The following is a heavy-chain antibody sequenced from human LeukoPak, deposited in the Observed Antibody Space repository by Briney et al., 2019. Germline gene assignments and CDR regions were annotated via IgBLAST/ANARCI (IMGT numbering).Heavy chain of an antibody. CDR1: GFTFTNYA. CDR3: ARDENMARGVPNWFDP. D-gene: IGHD3-10*01. Sequence: ALVKVSCRASGFTFTNYAIHWVRQAPGQRLEWMGWINGANGNTKYSQKLQGRVTITRDSSASTAYMDLSSLTSEDTAVYYCARDENMARGVPNWFDPWGQGTLVIVSS. CDR2: INGANGNT. J-gene: IGHJ5*02. V-gene: IGHV1-3*01.